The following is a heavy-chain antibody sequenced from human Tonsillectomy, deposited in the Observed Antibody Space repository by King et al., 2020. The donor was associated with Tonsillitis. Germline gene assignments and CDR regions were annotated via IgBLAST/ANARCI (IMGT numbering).Heavy chain of an antibody. CDR3: ASDPIGATQV. Sequence: VQLVESGGGLVQPGGSLRLSCIASGFTFSRPNMHWVRQAPGKGLEWVSYITTTNSEYYADSVKGRFTISRDNAKNSLYLQMNSLRDEDTAVYYCASDPIGATQVWGQGTLGTVSS. CDR2: ITTTNSE. D-gene: IGHD1-26*01. CDR1: GFTFSRPN. V-gene: IGHV3-48*02. J-gene: IGHJ4*02.